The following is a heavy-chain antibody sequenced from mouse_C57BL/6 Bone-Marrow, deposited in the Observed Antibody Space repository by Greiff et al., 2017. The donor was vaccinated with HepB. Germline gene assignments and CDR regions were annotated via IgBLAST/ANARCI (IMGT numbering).Heavy chain of an antibody. V-gene: IGHV1-81*01. CDR2: IYPRSGNT. CDR3: ARRGVLITTVVGGEDYLNY. J-gene: IGHJ2*01. D-gene: IGHD1-1*01. CDR1: GYTFTSYG. Sequence: QVQLKESGAELARPGASVKLSCKASGYTFTSYGISWVKQRTGQGLEWIGEIYPRSGNTYYNEKFKGKATLTADKSSSTAYMELRSLTSEDSAVYFCARRGVLITTVVGGEDYLNYWGQGTTLTVSS.